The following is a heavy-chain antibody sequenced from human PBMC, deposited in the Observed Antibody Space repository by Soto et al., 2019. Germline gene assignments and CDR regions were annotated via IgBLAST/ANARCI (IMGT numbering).Heavy chain of an antibody. V-gene: IGHV3-53*04. CDR3: AKKADSSSWYRDYYYYYYMDV. CDR2: IYSGGST. J-gene: IGHJ6*03. D-gene: IGHD6-13*01. Sequence: GGSLRLSCAASGFTVSSNYMSWVRQAPGKGLEWVSVIYSGGSTYYADSVEGRFTISRHNSKNTLYLQMNSLRAEDTAVYYCAKKADSSSWYRDYYYYYYMDVWGKGTTVTVSS. CDR1: GFTVSSNY.